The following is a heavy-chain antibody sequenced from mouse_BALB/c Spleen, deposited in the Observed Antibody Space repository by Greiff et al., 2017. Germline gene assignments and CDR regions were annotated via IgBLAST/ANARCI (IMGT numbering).Heavy chain of an antibody. CDR1: GDSITSGY. CDR3: ARSPYYYGSSYGFAY. D-gene: IGHD1-1*01. CDR2: ISYSGST. V-gene: IGHV3-8*02. Sequence: EVQRVESGPSLVKPSQTLSLTCSVTGDSITSGYWNWIRKFPGNKLEYMGYISYSGSTYYNPSLKSRISITRDTSKNQYYLQLNSVTTEDTATYYCARSPYYYGSSYGFAYWGQGTLVTVSA. J-gene: IGHJ3*01.